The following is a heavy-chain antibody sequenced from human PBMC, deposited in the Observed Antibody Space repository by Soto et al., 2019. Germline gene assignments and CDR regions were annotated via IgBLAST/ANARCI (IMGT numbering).Heavy chain of an antibody. CDR1: GYSFTDYH. V-gene: IGHV1-2*04. CDR2: INPKSGGT. Sequence: ASVKVSCKASGYSFTDYHIHWVRQAPGQGLEWLGRINPKSGGTSTAQKFQGWVTMTTDTSISTASMELTRLTSDDTAIYYCARDDSTDCSNGVCSFFYNHDMDVWGQGTTVTVSS. CDR3: ARDDSTDCSNGVCSFFYNHDMDV. D-gene: IGHD2-8*01. J-gene: IGHJ6*02.